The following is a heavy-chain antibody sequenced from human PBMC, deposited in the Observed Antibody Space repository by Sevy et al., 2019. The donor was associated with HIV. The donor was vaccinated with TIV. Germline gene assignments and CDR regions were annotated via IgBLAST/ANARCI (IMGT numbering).Heavy chain of an antibody. CDR2: ISSDGSKK. CDR1: GFTFSSYA. V-gene: IGHV3-30-3*01. Sequence: GGSLRLSCAASGFTFSSYAMHWVRQAPGKGLEWVAVISSDGSKKYYADSVKGRFTISRDNSKITRYLQMNSLRAEDTAVYYCARGGRGSSGWYRPSYYYYGMDVWGQGTTVTVSS. CDR3: ARGGRGSSGWYRPSYYYYGMDV. J-gene: IGHJ6*02. D-gene: IGHD6-19*01.